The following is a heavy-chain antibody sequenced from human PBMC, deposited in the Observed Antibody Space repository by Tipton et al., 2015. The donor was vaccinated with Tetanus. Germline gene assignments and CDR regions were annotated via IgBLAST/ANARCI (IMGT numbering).Heavy chain of an antibody. J-gene: IGHJ4*02. CDR1: GGSISGSSYY. D-gene: IGHD3-10*01. Sequence: TLSLTCSVSGGSISGSSYYWSWIRQPPGKALGWIGSIYYSGSTFYHPSLQSRVTISVDTSKNQFSLRLSSVTAADTAVYFCARHPPPYYYGSGSYLDYWGQGTLVTVSS. CDR2: IYYSGST. CDR3: ARHPPPYYYGSGSYLDY. V-gene: IGHV4-39*01.